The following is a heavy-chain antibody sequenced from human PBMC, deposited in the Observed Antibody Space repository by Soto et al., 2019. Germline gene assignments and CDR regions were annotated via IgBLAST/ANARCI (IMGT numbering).Heavy chain of an antibody. V-gene: IGHV3-33*01. CDR2: IWSDGKKE. Sequence: QVQLVESGGGVVQPGRSLRLSCVGSGFPFWHYGMHWVRQAPGKGLEWVAVIWSDGKKESYADFVKGRFAISRDNFKDTLYLKRTSLRAEDTAVYYCARDRDGGWFHMDVWGQGTTVTVSS. CDR3: ARDRDGGWFHMDV. D-gene: IGHD6-19*01. J-gene: IGHJ6*02. CDR1: GFPFWHYG.